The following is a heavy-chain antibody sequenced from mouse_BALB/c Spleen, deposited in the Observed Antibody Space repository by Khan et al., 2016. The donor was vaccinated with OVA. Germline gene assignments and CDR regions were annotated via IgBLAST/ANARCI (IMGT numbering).Heavy chain of an antibody. CDR2: IWSGGRT. J-gene: IGHJ3*01. Sequence: QVQLQESGPGLVQPSQSLSITCTVSGFSLTIYGIHWVRQSPGKGLEWLGVIWSGGRTDYNAAFISRLSITKDDSKNQVFFKVNSLQTDDTAIYYCAKRSYRYDFTYRGQGTLVTVSA. CDR1: GFSLTIYG. D-gene: IGHD2-14*01. V-gene: IGHV2-4-1*01. CDR3: AKRSYRYDFTY.